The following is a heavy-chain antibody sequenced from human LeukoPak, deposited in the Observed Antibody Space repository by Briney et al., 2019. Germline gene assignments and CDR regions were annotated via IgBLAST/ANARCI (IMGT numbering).Heavy chain of an antibody. D-gene: IGHD5-18*01. V-gene: IGHV4-4*09. CDR2: IYTSGST. Sequence: PSETLSLTCTVSGGSISSYYWSWIRQPPGKGLEWIGYIYTSGSTNYNPSLKSRVTISVDTSKNQFSLKLSSVTAADTAVYYCARRRGYSYGPFDYWGQGTLVTVSS. CDR1: GGSISSYY. CDR3: ARRRGYSYGPFDY. J-gene: IGHJ4*02.